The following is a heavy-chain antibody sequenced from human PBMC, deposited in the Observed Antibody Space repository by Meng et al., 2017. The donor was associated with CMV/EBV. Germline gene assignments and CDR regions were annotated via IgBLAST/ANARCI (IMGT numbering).Heavy chain of an antibody. D-gene: IGHD5-18*01. CDR3: ARHGDTAMVVGIDY. CDR1: GGSISSYY. CDR2: IYTSGST. Sequence: QVQSQESGPGLVKPSEPLSLPCTVSGGSISSYYWSWIRQPAGKGLEWIGRIYTSGSTNYSPSLKSRVTMSVDTSKNQFSLKLSSVTAADTAVYYCARHGDTAMVVGIDYWGQGTLVTVSS. J-gene: IGHJ4*02. V-gene: IGHV4-4*07.